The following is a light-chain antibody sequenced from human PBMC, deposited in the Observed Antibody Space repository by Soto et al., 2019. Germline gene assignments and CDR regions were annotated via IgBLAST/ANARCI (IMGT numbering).Light chain of an antibody. CDR2: DAS. Sequence: DIVLPQSPATLSLSPGERATLSCRASQSVSSYLAWYQQKPGQAPRLLIYDASNRATGIPARFSGSGSGTGFTLTISSLGPEDSAVYYCHQRINWPRTFGQGTKLEIK. CDR3: HQRINWPRT. CDR1: QSVSSY. J-gene: IGKJ2*01. V-gene: IGKV3-11*01.